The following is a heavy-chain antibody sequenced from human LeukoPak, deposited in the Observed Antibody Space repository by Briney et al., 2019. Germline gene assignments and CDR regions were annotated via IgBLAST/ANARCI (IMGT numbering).Heavy chain of an antibody. CDR1: GFTFSNFW. J-gene: IGHJ4*02. CDR2: INSDGTNT. Sequence: GGSLRLSCAASGFTFSNFWMHWVRQAPGKGLVWVSRINSDGTNTTCADSVKGRFTLSRDNAKNMVYLQMNSLGVEDTAVYYCTRGGSSRYTITYWGQGTLVTVSS. CDR3: TRGGSSRYTITY. D-gene: IGHD6-13*01. V-gene: IGHV3-74*01.